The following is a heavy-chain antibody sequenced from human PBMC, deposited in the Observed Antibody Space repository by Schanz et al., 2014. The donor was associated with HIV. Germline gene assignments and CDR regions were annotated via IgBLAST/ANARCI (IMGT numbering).Heavy chain of an antibody. Sequence: QVQLVESGGGVVQPGRSLRLSCAASGFSFSNYGMHWVRQAPGKGLEWVAVISYDGSNKHYADSVKGRFTISRDNSKNTLYLQMNNLRAEDTAVYGCARQGLRFSSWLDYWGQGTPVTVSS. CDR2: ISYDGSNK. D-gene: IGHD4-17*01. J-gene: IGHJ4*02. CDR1: GFSFSNYG. CDR3: ARQGLRFSSWLDY. V-gene: IGHV3-30*03.